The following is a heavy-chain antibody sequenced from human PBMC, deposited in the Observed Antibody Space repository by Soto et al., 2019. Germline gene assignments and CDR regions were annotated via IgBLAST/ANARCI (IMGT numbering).Heavy chain of an antibody. CDR2: ISGSGGST. V-gene: IGHV3-23*01. Sequence: HPGGSLRLSCAASGFTFSSYAMSWVRQAPGKGLEWVSAISGSGGSTYYADSVKGRFTIPRDNSKNTLYLQMNSLRAEDTAVYYCAKDHVVVYATANWFDPWGQGTLVTVSS. D-gene: IGHD2-8*02. CDR3: AKDHVVVYATANWFDP. CDR1: GFTFSSYA. J-gene: IGHJ5*02.